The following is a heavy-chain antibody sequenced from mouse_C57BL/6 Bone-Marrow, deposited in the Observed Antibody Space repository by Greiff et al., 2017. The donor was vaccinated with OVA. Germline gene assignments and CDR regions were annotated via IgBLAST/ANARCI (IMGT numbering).Heavy chain of an antibody. J-gene: IGHJ3*01. D-gene: IGHD1-1*01. Sequence: VQLQESGAELVRPGTSVKMSCKASGYTFTNYWIGWAKQRPGHGLEWIGDIYPGGGYTNYNEKFKGKATLTADKSSSTAYMQFSSLTSEDSAIYYCARAQYYCGRGGAWFAYWGQGTLVTVSA. CDR3: ARAQYYCGRGGAWFAY. CDR1: GYTFTNYW. CDR2: IYPGGGYT. V-gene: IGHV1-63*01.